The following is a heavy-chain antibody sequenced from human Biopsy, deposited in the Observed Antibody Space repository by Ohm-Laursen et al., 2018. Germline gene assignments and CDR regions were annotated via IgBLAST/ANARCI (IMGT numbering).Heavy chain of an antibody. CDR3: ARGPYGDNAGAFDV. CDR1: GGSFSGYD. J-gene: IGHJ3*01. D-gene: IGHD4/OR15-4a*01. Sequence: SQTLSLTCPVDGGSFSGYDWTWIRQPPGKGLEWVGEFSHTGTTIYNPSLESRLTISVDKSKNHFSLRLTSVTAADTATYFCARGPYGDNAGAFDVWGQGTVVTVSS. CDR2: FSHTGTT. V-gene: IGHV4-34*01.